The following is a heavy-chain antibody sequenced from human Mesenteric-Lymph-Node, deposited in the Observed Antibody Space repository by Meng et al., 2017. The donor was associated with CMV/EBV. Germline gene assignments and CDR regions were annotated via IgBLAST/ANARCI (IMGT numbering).Heavy chain of an antibody. CDR1: GFTFSSYG. Sequence: GESLKISCAASGFTFSSYGMHWVRQAPAKGLEWVAFIRYDGSNKYYADSLKGRFTISRDNARNSLYLQMNSLTAEDTAIYYCSRRLGGLTGDLSGDCWGQGTLVTVSS. D-gene: IGHD7-27*01. V-gene: IGHV3-30*02. CDR2: IRYDGSNK. J-gene: IGHJ4*02. CDR3: SRRLGGLTGDLSGDC.